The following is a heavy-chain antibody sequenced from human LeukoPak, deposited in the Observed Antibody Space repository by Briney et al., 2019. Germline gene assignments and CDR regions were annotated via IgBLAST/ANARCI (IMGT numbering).Heavy chain of an antibody. J-gene: IGHJ5*02. Sequence: ASVKVSCKVTGNTLSEFSMHWVRQSPGKGLEWMGGFDPEVGETVYAQKFQGRVTMTEDTSTETAYMELSSLRSEDTAVYYCATDLLAGGLKTFDPWGEGTVVSVSS. CDR1: GNTLSEFS. V-gene: IGHV1-24*01. CDR3: ATDLLAGGLKTFDP. CDR2: FDPEVGET.